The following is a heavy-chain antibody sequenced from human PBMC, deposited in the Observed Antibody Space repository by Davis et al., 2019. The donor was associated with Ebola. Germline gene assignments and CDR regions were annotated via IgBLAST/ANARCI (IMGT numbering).Heavy chain of an antibody. J-gene: IGHJ4*02. CDR3: ARSLGAYAFDS. V-gene: IGHV4-59*01. Sequence: MPGGSLRLSCSVSGGSIGNYYWSWIRQAPGKGLEWIGYVHYSGSTHYSPSLKSRATISVDTSNNQFSLTLSSVTAADTAIYYCARSLGAYAFDSWGQGALVTVSS. CDR2: VHYSGST. CDR1: GGSIGNYY. D-gene: IGHD3-16*01.